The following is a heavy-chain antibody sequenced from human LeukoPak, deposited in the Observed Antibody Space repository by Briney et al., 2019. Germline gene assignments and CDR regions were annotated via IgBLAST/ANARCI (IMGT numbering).Heavy chain of an antibody. Sequence: GEPLQISCAASGFTVITNDMSWVRQAPGKGLEWVSVLYSDGNTKYADSVQGRFTISRDNSKNTLYLEMNSLSPDDTAVYYCARGVEPLAANTLAYWGQGTLVTVSS. CDR3: ARGVEPLAANTLAY. V-gene: IGHV3-53*01. CDR1: GFTVITND. J-gene: IGHJ4*02. D-gene: IGHD1-14*01. CDR2: LYSDGNT.